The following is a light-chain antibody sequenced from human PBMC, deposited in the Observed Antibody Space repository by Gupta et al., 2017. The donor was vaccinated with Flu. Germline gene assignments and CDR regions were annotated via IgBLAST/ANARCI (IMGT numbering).Light chain of an antibody. J-gene: IGKJ4*01. V-gene: IGKV1D-12*01. CDR3: QQPHICPLT. Sequence: PSSVSASVGDTVTITCRASQSVMSWLVWYQQRPGKPPKLLIHTVSRVKSGVPTRFSGSGSGTDFTLTISSRQPEDFATYYCQQPHICPLTFGGGTKVEI. CDR2: TVS. CDR1: QSVMSW.